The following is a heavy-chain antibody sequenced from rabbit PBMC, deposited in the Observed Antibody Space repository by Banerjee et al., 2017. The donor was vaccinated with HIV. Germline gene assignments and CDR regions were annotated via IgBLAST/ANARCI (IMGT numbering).Heavy chain of an antibody. Sequence: QEQLEESGGDLVKPEGSLTITCTASGFSFSNKYVMCWVRQAPGKGLEWIACINTSSGNTVYATWAKGRFTIAKTSSTTVTLQLTSLTAADTATYFCARYYDGDVHSNLWGPGTLVTVS. CDR3: ARYYDGDVHSNL. CDR1: GFSFSNKYV. CDR2: INTSSGNT. D-gene: IGHD2-1*01. V-gene: IGHV1S45*01. J-gene: IGHJ4*01.